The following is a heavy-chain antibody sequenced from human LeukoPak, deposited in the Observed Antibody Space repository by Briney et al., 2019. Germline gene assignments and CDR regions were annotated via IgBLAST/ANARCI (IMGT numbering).Heavy chain of an antibody. CDR1: GGSISSYY. Sequence: PSETLSLTCTVSGGSISSYYWSWIRQPPGKGLEWIGYIYYSGSTNYNPSLKSRVTISVDTSKNQFSLKLSSVTAADTAVYYCARVYREPGNDAFDIWDQGTMVTVSS. J-gene: IGHJ3*02. CDR3: ARVYREPGNDAFDI. CDR2: IYYSGST. V-gene: IGHV4-59*01. D-gene: IGHD1-14*01.